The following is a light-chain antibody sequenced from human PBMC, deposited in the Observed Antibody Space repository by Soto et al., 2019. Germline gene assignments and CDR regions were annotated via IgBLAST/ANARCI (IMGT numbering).Light chain of an antibody. Sequence: EIVLTQSPGTLSLSPGERASLSCRASQSVTSGYVAWYQQTPGQAPRLLIHDASSRATGIPDRFSGNGSGTDFTLTISRLEPEDFAVYYCQQYGSLPKTFGQGTKVEIK. CDR1: QSVTSGY. CDR2: DAS. V-gene: IGKV3-20*01. CDR3: QQYGSLPKT. J-gene: IGKJ1*01.